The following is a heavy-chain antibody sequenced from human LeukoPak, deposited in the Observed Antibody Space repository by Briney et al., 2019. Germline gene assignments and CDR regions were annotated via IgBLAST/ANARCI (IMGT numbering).Heavy chain of an antibody. D-gene: IGHD1-26*01. CDR3: ASGRGLKWELPLDYYYYYMDV. J-gene: IGHJ6*03. CDR2: IIPIFGTA. Sequence: ASVKVSCKASGGTFSSYAISWVRQAPGQGLEWMGGIIPIFGTANYAQKFQSRVTITADKSTSTAYMELSSLRSEDTAVYYCASGRGLKWELPLDYYYYYMDVWGKGTTVTVSS. V-gene: IGHV1-69*06. CDR1: GGTFSSYA.